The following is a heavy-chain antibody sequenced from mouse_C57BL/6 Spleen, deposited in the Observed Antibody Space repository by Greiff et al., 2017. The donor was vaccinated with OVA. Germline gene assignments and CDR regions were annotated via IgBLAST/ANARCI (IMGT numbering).Heavy chain of an antibody. Sequence: QVQLQQSGAELVRPGASVTLSCKASGYTFTDYEMHWVKQTPVHGLEWIGAIDPETGGTAYNQKFKGKAILTADKSSSTAYMELRSLTSEDSAVYYCSLMYYYGGGDWGQGTTLTVSS. V-gene: IGHV1-15*01. CDR2: IDPETGGT. CDR1: GYTFTDYE. J-gene: IGHJ2*01. D-gene: IGHD1-1*01. CDR3: SLMYYYGGGD.